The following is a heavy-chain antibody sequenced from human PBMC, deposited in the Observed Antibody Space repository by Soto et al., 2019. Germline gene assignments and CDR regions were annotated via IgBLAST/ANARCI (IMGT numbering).Heavy chain of an antibody. Sequence: QVQLVESGGGVVQPGRSLRLSCAASGFTFSSYGMHWVRQAPGKGLEWVAVISYDGSNKYYADSVKGRFTISRDNSKNTLYLQMNSLRAEDTAVYYCAKDGLTGTTLGLDYFDYWGQGTLVTVSS. CDR1: GFTFSSYG. J-gene: IGHJ4*02. CDR2: ISYDGSNK. D-gene: IGHD1-7*01. V-gene: IGHV3-30*18. CDR3: AKDGLTGTTLGLDYFDY.